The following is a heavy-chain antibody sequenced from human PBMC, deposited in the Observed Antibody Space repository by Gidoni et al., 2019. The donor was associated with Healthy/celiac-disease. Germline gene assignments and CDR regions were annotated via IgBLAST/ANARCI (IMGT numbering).Heavy chain of an antibody. CDR3: AKELSEAEWAYYYGMDV. CDR1: GFTFSSYG. CDR2: ISYDGSNK. Sequence: QVQLVESGGGVVQPGRSLRLSCAASGFTFSSYGMHWVRQAPGKGLEWVAVISYDGSNKYYADSVKGRFTISRDNSKNALYLQMNSLRAEDTAVYYCAKELSEAEWAYYYGMDVWGQGTTVTVSS. V-gene: IGHV3-30*18. J-gene: IGHJ6*02. D-gene: IGHD6-19*01.